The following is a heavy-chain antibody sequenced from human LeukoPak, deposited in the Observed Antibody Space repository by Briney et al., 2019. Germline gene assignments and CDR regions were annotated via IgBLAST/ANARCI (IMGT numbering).Heavy chain of an antibody. Sequence: GGSLRPSCAASGFTLSDYHMNWVRRAPGKGLEWLSSITTISHYIYYAGAVRGRFTISRDNAKNSLYLQMNSLRGEDTAVYYCARSGGPGTYHQLRYNWFDPWGQGTLVTVSS. CDR3: ARSGGPGTYHQLRYNWFDP. D-gene: IGHD3-10*01. CDR2: ITTISHYI. J-gene: IGHJ5*02. CDR1: GFTLSDYH. V-gene: IGHV3-21*01.